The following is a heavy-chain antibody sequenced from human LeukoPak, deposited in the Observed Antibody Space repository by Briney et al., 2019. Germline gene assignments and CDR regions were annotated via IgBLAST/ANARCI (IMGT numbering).Heavy chain of an antibody. V-gene: IGHV3-66*01. CDR1: GFTVINNF. Sequence: GGSLRLSCAASGFTVINNFMSWVRQAPGKGLEWVSVIYGGSTTYYADSVRGRFTISRDNSKNTLYLQMNSLRVEDAAVYYCARIYNWGYSYWGQGTLVTVSS. CDR3: ARIYNWGYSY. D-gene: IGHD1-1*01. J-gene: IGHJ4*02. CDR2: IYGGSTT.